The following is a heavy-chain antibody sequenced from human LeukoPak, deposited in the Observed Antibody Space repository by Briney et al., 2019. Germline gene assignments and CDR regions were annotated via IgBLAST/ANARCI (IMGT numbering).Heavy chain of an antibody. D-gene: IGHD5-18*01. V-gene: IGHV4-4*02. Sequence: SETPSLTCAVSGGSMSSGNWWSWVRQPPGKGLEWIGEIYHSGSTNYNPSLKSRVTISVDTSKNQFSLKLSSVTAADTAVYYCAREETFSYAYSDYWGQGTLVTVSS. J-gene: IGHJ4*02. CDR1: GGSMSSGNW. CDR3: AREETFSYAYSDY. CDR2: IYHSGST.